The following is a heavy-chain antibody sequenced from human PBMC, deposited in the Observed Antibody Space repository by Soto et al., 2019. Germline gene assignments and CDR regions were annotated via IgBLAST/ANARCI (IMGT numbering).Heavy chain of an antibody. Sequence: GGSLTLSCAPSGVSFSNYSINWVRQTQGKGQEWVSFIDLSGTTTSYRDSVKGSFTIFKDKSMNTVYLQMNSLTVEDAAVYYCTKDRVPDGIYSFDYWGQGALVTVSS. CDR1: GVSFSNYS. CDR2: IDLSGTTT. D-gene: IGHD2-15*01. CDR3: TKDRVPDGIYSFDY. J-gene: IGHJ4*02. V-gene: IGHV3-23*03.